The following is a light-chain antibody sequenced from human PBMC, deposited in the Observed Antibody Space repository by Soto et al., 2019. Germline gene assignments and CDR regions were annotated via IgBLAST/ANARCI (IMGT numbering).Light chain of an antibody. CDR1: SSDVGSYNV. Sequence: QSVLTQPASVSGSPGQSITISCTGTSSDVGSYNVVSWYQQHPGKAPKLMIYEVSKRPSGVSNRFSGSKSGNTASLTISGLQAEYVVDDDCCSYARSSPLVYLFGTGAKVTVL. CDR3: CSYARSSPLVYL. CDR2: EVS. V-gene: IGLV2-23*02. J-gene: IGLJ1*01.